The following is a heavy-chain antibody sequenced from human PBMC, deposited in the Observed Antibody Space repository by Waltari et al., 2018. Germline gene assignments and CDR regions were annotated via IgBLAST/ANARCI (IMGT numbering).Heavy chain of an antibody. CDR1: GYTFTGYY. D-gene: IGHD2-21*01. CDR2: INPNSGGT. Sequence: QVQLVQSGAEVKKPGASVKVSCMASGYTFTGYYMHWVRQAPGQGLEWMGRINPNSGGTNYAQKFQGRVTMTRDTSISTAYMELSRLRSDDTAVYYCASSLYCGGDCYSGGGYYYYMDVWGKGTTVTVSS. CDR3: ASSLYCGGDCYSGGGYYYYMDV. V-gene: IGHV1-2*06. J-gene: IGHJ6*03.